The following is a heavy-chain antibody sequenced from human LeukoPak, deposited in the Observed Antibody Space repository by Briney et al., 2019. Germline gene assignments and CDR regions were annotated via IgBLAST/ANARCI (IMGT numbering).Heavy chain of an antibody. CDR3: ASMPSTEIYYFYYMDV. Sequence: GGCLRLSCAASGFTLTNYAMNWVRQIPGKGLEWVSGISGGNTYYADSVKGRFTISRDNSKNTLYLHMDRLGTEDTAVYYCASMPSTEIYYFYYMDVWGKGTTVTVSS. CDR1: GFTLTNYA. CDR2: ISGGNT. J-gene: IGHJ6*03. D-gene: IGHD2-2*01. V-gene: IGHV3-23*01.